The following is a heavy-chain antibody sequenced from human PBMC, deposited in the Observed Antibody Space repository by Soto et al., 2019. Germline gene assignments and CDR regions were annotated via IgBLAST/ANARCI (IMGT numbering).Heavy chain of an antibody. CDR1: GYTFTSYG. Sequence: QVQLVQSGAEVKKPGASVKVSCKASGYTFTSYGISWVRQAPGQGLEWMGWISAYNGNTNYAQKLQGRVTMTTDTSTSTAYMELRSLRSDDTAVYYCAREVRPNFSGGSWWTNPLRTDYWGQGTLVTVSS. D-gene: IGHD2-15*01. V-gene: IGHV1-18*01. J-gene: IGHJ4*02. CDR3: AREVRPNFSGGSWWTNPLRTDY. CDR2: ISAYNGNT.